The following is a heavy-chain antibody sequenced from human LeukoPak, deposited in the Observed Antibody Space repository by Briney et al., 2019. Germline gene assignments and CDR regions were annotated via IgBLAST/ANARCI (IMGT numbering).Heavy chain of an antibody. J-gene: IGHJ4*02. V-gene: IGHV3-21*06. CDR3: ARAIASYGDSAY. CDR2: ISSSSSDI. CDR1: RFAFRSFS. Sequence: PGGSLRLSCVASRFAFRSFSMNWVRQAPGKGLEWLSYISSSSSDIYYADSLKGRFTISRDNPKNSLYLQMNSLRPDDTAVYYCARAIASYGDSAYWGQGTLVTVSS. D-gene: IGHD5-18*01.